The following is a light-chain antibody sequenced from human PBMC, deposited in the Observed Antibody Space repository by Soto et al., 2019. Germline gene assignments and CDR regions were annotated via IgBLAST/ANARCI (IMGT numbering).Light chain of an antibody. V-gene: IGKV1-5*03. CDR2: KAS. CDR1: KSISVW. CDR3: QQDNSYSPT. J-gene: IGKJ1*01. Sequence: DIQMTQSPSTLSASVGDRVTITCRASKSISVWLAWYQQKAGKAPNLLIYKASRLESGVPSRFSGSGSETEFTLTISGLQPGDSATYYCQQDNSYSPTFGQGTKVEVK.